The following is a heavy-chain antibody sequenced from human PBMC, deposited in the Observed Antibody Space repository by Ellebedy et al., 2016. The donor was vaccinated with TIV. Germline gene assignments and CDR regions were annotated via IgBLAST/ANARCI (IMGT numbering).Heavy chain of an antibody. CDR1: GFTFSSYG. J-gene: IGHJ4*02. CDR2: ISSSGSTI. V-gene: IGHV3-48*04. D-gene: IGHD2-2*01. CDR3: AREGGYCSSTSCYRLVDY. Sequence: GGSLRLSXAASGFTFSSYGMHWVRQAPGKGLEWVSYISSSGSTIYYADSVKGRFTISRDNAKNSLYLQMNSLRAEDTAVYYCAREGGYCSSTSCYRLVDYWGQGTLVTVSS.